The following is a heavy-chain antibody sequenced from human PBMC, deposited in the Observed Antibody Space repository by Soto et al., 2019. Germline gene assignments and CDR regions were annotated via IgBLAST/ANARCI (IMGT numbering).Heavy chain of an antibody. CDR1: GGSISSSSYY. J-gene: IGHJ4*02. CDR3: ADFCSGGSCYGRY. D-gene: IGHD2-15*01. CDR2: IYYSGST. Sequence: SETLSLTCTVSGGSISSSSYYWGWIRQPPGKGLEWIGSIYYSGSTYYNPSLKSRVTISVDTSKNQFSLKLSSVTAADTAVYYCADFCSGGSCYGRYWGQGTLVTVSS. V-gene: IGHV4-39*01.